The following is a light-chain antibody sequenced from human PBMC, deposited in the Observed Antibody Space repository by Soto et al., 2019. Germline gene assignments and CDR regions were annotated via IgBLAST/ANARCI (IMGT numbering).Light chain of an antibody. CDR2: DVT. V-gene: IGLV2-23*02. Sequence: QSVLTQPASVSGSPGQSITISCTGTSGDIGSYNRVSWYQQHPGKAPKLIIFDVTKRPSGVPDRFSGSKSGNSASLTISGLQAEDEADYHCCSYAEKYFYVFGSGTKVTXL. CDR3: CSYAEKYFYV. CDR1: SGDIGSYNR. J-gene: IGLJ1*01.